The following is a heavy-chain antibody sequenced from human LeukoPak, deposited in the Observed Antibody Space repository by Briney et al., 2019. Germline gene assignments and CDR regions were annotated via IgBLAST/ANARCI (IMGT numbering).Heavy chain of an antibody. V-gene: IGHV1-24*01. CDR3: AGRYYDILTGGREGFDY. D-gene: IGHD3-9*01. J-gene: IGHJ4*02. Sequence: ASVKVSCKVSGYTLTELSMHWVRKAPGKGLEWMGGFDPEDGETIYARKFQGRVTMTEDTSTDTAYMELSSLRSEDTAVYYCAGRYYDILTGGREGFDYWGQGTLVTVSS. CDR1: GYTLTELS. CDR2: FDPEDGET.